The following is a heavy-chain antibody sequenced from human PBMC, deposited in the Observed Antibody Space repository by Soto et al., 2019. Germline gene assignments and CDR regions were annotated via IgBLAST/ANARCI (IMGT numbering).Heavy chain of an antibody. CDR2: ISWNSGSI. CDR3: AKDGGAFLTGGDAFDI. Sequence: PGGSLRLSCAASGFTFDDYAMHWVRQAPGKGLEWVSGISWNSGSIGYADSVKGRFTISRDNAKNSLYLQMNSLRAEDTALYYCAKDGGAFLTGGDAFDIWGQGTMVTVSS. J-gene: IGHJ3*02. D-gene: IGHD7-27*01. V-gene: IGHV3-9*01. CDR1: GFTFDDYA.